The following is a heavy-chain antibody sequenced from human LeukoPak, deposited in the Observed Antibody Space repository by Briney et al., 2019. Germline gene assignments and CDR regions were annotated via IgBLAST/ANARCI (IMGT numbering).Heavy chain of an antibody. Sequence: GGSLRLSCAASGFTFSSYAMSWVRQAPGKGLEWVSVISGSGGSTYYRDSVKGRFTISRDNSKNTLYLQMNSLTAGDTAVYFCAKDGTTTVTLDYWGQGTLVTVSS. CDR2: ISGSGGST. V-gene: IGHV3-23*01. D-gene: IGHD4-11*01. J-gene: IGHJ4*02. CDR3: AKDGTTTVTLDY. CDR1: GFTFSSYA.